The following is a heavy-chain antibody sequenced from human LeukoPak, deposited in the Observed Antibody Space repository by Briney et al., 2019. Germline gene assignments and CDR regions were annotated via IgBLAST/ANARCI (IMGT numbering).Heavy chain of an antibody. J-gene: IGHJ4*02. CDR3: ARDRYGEPFDY. CDR2: INQDGSEQ. Sequence: GGSLRLSCAASGFTFSRYWMSWVRHAPGKALEWVASINQDGSEQYYVDSVKGRFTISRDNTKNSLFLQMNTLRAEDTAVYYCARDRYGEPFDYWGQGTLVIVSS. D-gene: IGHD4-17*01. V-gene: IGHV3-7*04. CDR1: GFTFSRYW.